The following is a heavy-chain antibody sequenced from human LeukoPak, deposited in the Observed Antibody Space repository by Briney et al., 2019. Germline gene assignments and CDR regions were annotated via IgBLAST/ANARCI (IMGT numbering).Heavy chain of an antibody. Sequence: ASVKVSCKASGYTFTSYGISWVRQAPGQGLEWMGWISAYNGNTNYAQKLQGRVTMTTDTSTSTAYMELSSLRSEDTAVHYCARVQDDYGMDVWGQGTTVTVSS. J-gene: IGHJ6*02. CDR1: GYTFTSYG. D-gene: IGHD2-15*01. CDR3: ARVQDDYGMDV. V-gene: IGHV1-18*01. CDR2: ISAYNGNT.